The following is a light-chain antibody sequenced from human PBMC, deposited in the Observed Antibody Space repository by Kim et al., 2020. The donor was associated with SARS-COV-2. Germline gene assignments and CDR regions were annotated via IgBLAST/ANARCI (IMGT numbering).Light chain of an antibody. CDR2: DAS. J-gene: IGKJ5*01. CDR3: PQYHDLAF. V-gene: IGKV1-33*01. Sequence: IQMTQSPSSLSASVGDRVTISCQARQDINNYVNWYQQKPGKAPKLLIYDASNLETGVPSRFSGSGSGTDFTFTISNLQPAHIATYYCPQYHDLAFFGQATRLEIK. CDR1: QDINNY.